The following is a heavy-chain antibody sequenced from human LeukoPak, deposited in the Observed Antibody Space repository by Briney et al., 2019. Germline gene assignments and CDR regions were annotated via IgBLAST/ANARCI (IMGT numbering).Heavy chain of an antibody. Sequence: ASVTVSFKTSGGTFNNYAINWVRQAPGQGLEWMGGIIPLFRTANYAQNFQGRVTITADESTRTAYMELSSLRSEDTAVYYCARIMEYCSSTSCYYGMDVWGQGTTVTVSS. D-gene: IGHD2-2*01. CDR1: GGTFNNYA. CDR2: IIPLFRTA. V-gene: IGHV1-69*13. J-gene: IGHJ6*02. CDR3: ARIMEYCSSTSCYYGMDV.